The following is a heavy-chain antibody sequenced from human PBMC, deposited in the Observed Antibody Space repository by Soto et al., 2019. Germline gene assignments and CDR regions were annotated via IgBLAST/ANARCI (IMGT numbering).Heavy chain of an antibody. J-gene: IGHJ4*02. D-gene: IGHD6-6*01. Sequence: SETLSLTCTVSGGSISSSSYYWGWIRQPPGKGLEWIGSIYYSGSTYYNPSLKSRVTISVDTSKNQFSLKLSSVTAADTAVYYCARSYSSSPFVLDYWGQGTLVTVSS. CDR1: GGSISSSSYY. V-gene: IGHV4-39*01. CDR3: ARSYSSSPFVLDY. CDR2: IYYSGST.